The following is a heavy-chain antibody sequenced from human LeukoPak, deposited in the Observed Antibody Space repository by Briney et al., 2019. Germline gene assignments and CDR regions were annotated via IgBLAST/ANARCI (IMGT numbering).Heavy chain of an antibody. V-gene: IGHV3-30*01. J-gene: IGHJ4*02. CDR1: GFIFSSYA. CDR3: ARDLAVIAAYFDC. Sequence: QSGRSLRLSCAASGFIFSSYAMHWVRQAPGKGLQWVAVISYDGNNKYYADSVKGRFTISRDNSKNTLYLQMNSLRAEDTAVYYCARDLAVIAAYFDCWGQGTLVTVSS. CDR2: ISYDGNNK. D-gene: IGHD6-13*01.